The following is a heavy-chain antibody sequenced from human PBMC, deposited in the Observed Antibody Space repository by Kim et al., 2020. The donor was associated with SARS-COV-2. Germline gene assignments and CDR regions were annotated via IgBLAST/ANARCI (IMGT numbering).Heavy chain of an antibody. V-gene: IGHV6-1*01. CDR3: ARDYSGSSWYVLGAFDI. J-gene: IGHJ3*02. Sequence: VKSRITINPDTSKNQFSLQLNSVTPEDTAVYYCARDYSGSSWYVLGAFDIWGQGTMVTVSS. D-gene: IGHD6-13*01.